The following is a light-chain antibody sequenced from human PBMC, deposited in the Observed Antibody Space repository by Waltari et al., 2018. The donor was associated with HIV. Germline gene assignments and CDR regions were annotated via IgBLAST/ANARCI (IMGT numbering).Light chain of an antibody. CDR1: SSHIGPDYA. V-gene: IGLV1-40*01. CDR2: GNN. Sequence: QSVLTQPPSVSAAPGPRVTLSCTGSSSHIGPDYAVHWYQQLPGTVPNPLLYGNNNRPSGVPDRFSGSKSGTSASLAITGLQAEDETDYYCQSYDSRLSAVVFGGGTKLTVL. CDR3: QSYDSRLSAVV. J-gene: IGLJ2*01.